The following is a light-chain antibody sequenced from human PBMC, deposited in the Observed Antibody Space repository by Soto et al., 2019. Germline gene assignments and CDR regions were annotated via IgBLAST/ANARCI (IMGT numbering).Light chain of an antibody. Sequence: VLTQPPSVSGAPGQRVTISCTGSSSNIVAIYDVHWYQQLPGTAPKLLIYGNTNRPSGVPDRFSGSKSGTSASLAITGLQAEDEADYYCQSYDSSLSGWVFGGGTQLTVL. CDR3: QSYDSSLSGWV. J-gene: IGLJ3*02. V-gene: IGLV1-40*01. CDR1: SSNIVAIYD. CDR2: GNT.